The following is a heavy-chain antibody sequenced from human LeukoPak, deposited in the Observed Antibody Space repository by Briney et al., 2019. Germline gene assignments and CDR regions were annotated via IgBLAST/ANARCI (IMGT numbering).Heavy chain of an antibody. J-gene: IGHJ4*02. CDR1: GGSFSGYY. CDR2: INHSGST. D-gene: IGHD3-22*01. V-gene: IGHV4-34*01. Sequence: PSETLSLTCAVYGGSFSGYYWSWIRQPPGKGLEWIGEINHSGSTNYNPSLKSRVTISVDTSKNQFSLKLSSVTAADTAVYYCANRRDHYDSSGYWVPFDYWGQGTLVTVSS. CDR3: ANRRDHYDSSGYWVPFDY.